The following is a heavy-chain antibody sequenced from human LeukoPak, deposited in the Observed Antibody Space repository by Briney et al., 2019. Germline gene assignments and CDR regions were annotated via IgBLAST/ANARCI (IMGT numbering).Heavy chain of an antibody. CDR2: ISYDGSNK. Sequence: GGSLRLSCAASGFTFSSYGMHWVRQAPGKGLEWVAVISYDGSNKYYADSVKGRFTISRDNSKNTLYLQMNSLRAEDTAVYYCAKGLDWLDRWGQGTLVTVSS. D-gene: IGHD3-9*01. J-gene: IGHJ5*02. CDR3: AKGLDWLDR. CDR1: GFTFSSYG. V-gene: IGHV3-30*18.